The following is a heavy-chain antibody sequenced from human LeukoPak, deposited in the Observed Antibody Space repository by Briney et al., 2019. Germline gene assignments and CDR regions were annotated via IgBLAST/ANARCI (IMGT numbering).Heavy chain of an antibody. V-gene: IGHV4-34*01. D-gene: IGHD5-12*01. J-gene: IGHJ4*02. CDR3: ARARGYSGY. CDR2: INHSGST. Sequence: SETLSLTCAVYGGSFSGYYWSWIRQPPGKGLEWIGEINHSGSTNYNPSLKSRVTISVDTSKNQFSLKLSSVTAADTAVYYCARARGYSGYWGQGTLVTVSS. CDR1: GGSFSGYY.